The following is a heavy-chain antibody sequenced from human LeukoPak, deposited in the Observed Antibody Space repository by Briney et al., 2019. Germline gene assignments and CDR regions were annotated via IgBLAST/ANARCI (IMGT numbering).Heavy chain of an antibody. V-gene: IGHV3-11*04. CDR1: GFTSSDYY. J-gene: IGHJ4*02. Sequence: GGSLRLSCAASGFTSSDYYMSWIRQAPGKGLEWVSYISSSGSTIYYADSVKGRFTISRDNAKNSLYLQMNSLRAEDTAVYYCARAGYYDSSGYYYYPYWGQGTLVTVSS. D-gene: IGHD3-22*01. CDR3: ARAGYYDSSGYYYYPY. CDR2: ISSSGSTI.